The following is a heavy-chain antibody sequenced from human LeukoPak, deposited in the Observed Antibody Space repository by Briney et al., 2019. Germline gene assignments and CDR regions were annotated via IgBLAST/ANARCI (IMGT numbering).Heavy chain of an antibody. CDR2: IYNTGAT. CDR1: GFTFSYAW. J-gene: IGHJ3*02. Sequence: GSLRLSCAASGFTFSYAWMSWVRQAPGKGLEWVSSIYNTGATHYAESVKGRFTISRDNSKNTLFLQMNSLRAEDMAVYYCARIEWERLGRAFDIWGQGTMVTVSS. V-gene: IGHV3-53*01. D-gene: IGHD1-26*01. CDR3: ARIEWERLGRAFDI.